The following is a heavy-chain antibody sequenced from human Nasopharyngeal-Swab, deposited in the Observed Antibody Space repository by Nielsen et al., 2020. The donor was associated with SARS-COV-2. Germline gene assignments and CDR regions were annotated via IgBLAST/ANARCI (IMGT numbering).Heavy chain of an antibody. J-gene: IGHJ4*02. CDR2: IVSALGLP. CDR3: AREGEYGAYDAPDY. CDR1: GDTFINSA. V-gene: IGHV1-69*10. D-gene: IGHD5-12*01. Sequence: SVQVSCKTSGDTFINSACSWVRQAPGQELEWMGGIVSALGLPNYAQKFRGRVTISADRSTTTSYLELSSLKSEDTAIYYCAREGEYGAYDAPDYWGQGTLVTVSS.